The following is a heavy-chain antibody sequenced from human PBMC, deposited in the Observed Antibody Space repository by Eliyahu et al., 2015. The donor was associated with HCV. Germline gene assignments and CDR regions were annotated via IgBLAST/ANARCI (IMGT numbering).Heavy chain of an antibody. CDR2: IRPSGGST. CDR3: ATRSSYCFDS. D-gene: IGHD6-6*01. Sequence: EVQLLESGGGLVQPGGSLXLSCAASGFTFSNYDMGWVRQAPGKGLEWVSSIRPSGGSTYYADSVKGRXTISRDNSKNTLYLQMNSLRAGDTAIYYCATRSSYCFDSWGQGTLVTVSS. CDR1: GFTFSNYD. J-gene: IGHJ4*02. V-gene: IGHV3-23*01.